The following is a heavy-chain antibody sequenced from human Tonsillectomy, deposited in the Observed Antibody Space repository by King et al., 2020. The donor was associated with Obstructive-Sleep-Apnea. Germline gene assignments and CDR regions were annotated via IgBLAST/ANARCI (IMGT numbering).Heavy chain of an antibody. V-gene: IGHV3-9*01. CDR1: GFHFDDYA. CDR2: ISWSSGSI. CDR3: AKASAAVAGLGYFDL. J-gene: IGHJ2*01. D-gene: IGHD6-19*01. Sequence: VQLVESGGGSVQPGRSLRLSCAASGFHFDDYAMHWVRQAPGKGLEWVSGISWSSGSIVYADSVKGRFTISRDNAKNSLYLQMNSLRPEDTALYYCAKASAAVAGLGYFDLWGRGTLVTVSS.